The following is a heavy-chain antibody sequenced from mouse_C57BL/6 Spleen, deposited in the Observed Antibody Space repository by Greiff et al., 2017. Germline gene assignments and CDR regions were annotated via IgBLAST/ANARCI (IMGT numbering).Heavy chain of an antibody. Sequence: EVKVVESGGDLVKPGGSLKLSCAASGFTFSSYGMSWVRQTPDKRLEWVATISSGGSYTYYPDSVKGRFTISRDNAKNTLYLQMSSLKSEDTAMYYCARHDSFAYWGQGTLVTVSA. CDR3: ARHDSFAY. V-gene: IGHV5-6*01. CDR1: GFTFSSYG. J-gene: IGHJ3*01. D-gene: IGHD2-13*01. CDR2: ISSGGSYT.